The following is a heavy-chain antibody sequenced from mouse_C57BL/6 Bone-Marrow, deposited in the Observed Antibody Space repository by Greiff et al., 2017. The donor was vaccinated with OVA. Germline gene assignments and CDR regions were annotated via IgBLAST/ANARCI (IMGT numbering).Heavy chain of an antibody. CDR1: GFTFSDYY. CDR3: ARDEGRGVFDY. V-gene: IGHV5-16*01. Sequence: EVQVVESEGGLVQPGSSMKLSCTASGFTFSDYYMAWVRQVPEKGLEWVANINYDGSSTYYLDSLKSRFIISRDNAKNILYLQMSSLKSEDTATYYCARDEGRGVFDYWGQGTTLTVSS. J-gene: IGHJ2*01. CDR2: INYDGSST.